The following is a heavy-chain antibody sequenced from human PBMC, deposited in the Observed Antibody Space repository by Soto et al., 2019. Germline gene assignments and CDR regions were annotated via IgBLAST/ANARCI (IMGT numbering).Heavy chain of an antibody. CDR2: IYYSGST. CDR1: GGSISSGDYY. D-gene: IGHD3-10*01. CDR3: ASRARDPPRLWFGEYNYYGMDV. J-gene: IGHJ6*02. V-gene: IGHV4-61*08. Sequence: SETLSLTCTVSGGSISSGDYYWSWIRQPPGKGLEWIGYIYYSGSTNYNPSLKSRVTISVDTSKNQFSLKLSSVTAADTAVYYCASRARDPPRLWFGEYNYYGMDVWGQGTTVTVSS.